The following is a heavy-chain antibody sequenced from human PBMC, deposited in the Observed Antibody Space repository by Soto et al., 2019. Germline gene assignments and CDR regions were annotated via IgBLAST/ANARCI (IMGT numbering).Heavy chain of an antibody. J-gene: IGHJ5*02. D-gene: IGHD3-22*01. Sequence: SETLSLTCAVYGGSFNNYFWSWIRQPPGKGLEWIGAINHSGITKYNPSLKSRVTISVDTSKNQFSLNLSSVTAADTAVYYCAREWRYSLDSSVFTWFDPWGQGPWSPSPQ. V-gene: IGHV4-34*01. CDR1: GGSFNNYF. CDR2: INHSGIT. CDR3: AREWRYSLDSSVFTWFDP.